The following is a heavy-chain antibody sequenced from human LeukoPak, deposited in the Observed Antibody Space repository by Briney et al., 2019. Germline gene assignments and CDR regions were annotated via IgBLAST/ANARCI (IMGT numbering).Heavy chain of an antibody. J-gene: IGHJ4*02. D-gene: IGHD6-19*01. CDR2: IYPGDSDT. CDR1: GNSFVGSW. CDR3: ASFIAVAGTFDY. Sequence: GESLKISCKGSGNSFVGSWIGWVRQMPGKGLEWMGMIYPGDSDTRYSPSLQGQVTISADKSITTAYLQWSSLKASDTAMYYCASFIAVAGTFDYWGQGTLVTVSS. V-gene: IGHV5-51*01.